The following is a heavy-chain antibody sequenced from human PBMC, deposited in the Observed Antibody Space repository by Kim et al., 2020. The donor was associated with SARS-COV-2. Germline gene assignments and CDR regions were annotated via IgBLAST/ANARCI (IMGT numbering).Heavy chain of an antibody. CDR3: ARSYCSGGSCNGYYYFGMDV. D-gene: IGHD2-15*01. Sequence: GGSLRLSCAASGFTVSGNYMTWVRQAPGKGLEWVSVIYSFESTYYEDSVKGRFIISRDNSKNTLYLQMNNLRAEDTAVYYCARSYCSGGSCNGYYYFGMDVWGQGTTVTVSS. CDR2: IYSFEST. V-gene: IGHV3-53*01. J-gene: IGHJ6*02. CDR1: GFTVSGNY.